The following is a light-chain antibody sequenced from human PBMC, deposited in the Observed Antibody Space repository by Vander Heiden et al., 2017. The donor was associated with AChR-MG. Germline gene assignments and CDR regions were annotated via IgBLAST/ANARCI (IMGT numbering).Light chain of an antibody. CDR2: AAS. Sequence: DIQMTQSPSSLSASVGDRVTITCRASQSISRYFNWYQQKPGKAPKLLIYAASNVQSGVPARFSGRGSGTDFTLTISSRQPEDFATYYCQQRDSTPRTFGQGTKVEIK. J-gene: IGKJ1*01. V-gene: IGKV1-39*01. CDR1: QSISRY. CDR3: QQRDSTPRT.